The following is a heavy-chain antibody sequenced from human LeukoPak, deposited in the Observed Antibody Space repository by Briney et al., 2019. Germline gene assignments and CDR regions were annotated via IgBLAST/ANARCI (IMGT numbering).Heavy chain of an antibody. D-gene: IGHD5-12*01. CDR3: ARDVRWLRVVFDH. J-gene: IGHJ4*02. CDR2: ISSSSSTV. V-gene: IGHV3-48*02. Sequence: PGGSLILSCAASGFTFSYYSMNWVRQAPGKGLEWVSYISSSSSTVYYADSVKGRFTISRDNAKNSLYLQMNSLRDEDTAVYYCARDVRWLRVVFDHWGQGIPVTVSS. CDR1: GFTFSYYS.